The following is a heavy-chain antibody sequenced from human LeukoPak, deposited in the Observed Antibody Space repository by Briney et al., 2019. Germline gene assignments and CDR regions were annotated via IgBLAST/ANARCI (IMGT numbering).Heavy chain of an antibody. CDR2: ISSISSYT. V-gene: IGHV3-11*06. CDR3: ARDLPPGYCSGGSCYSYYYGMDV. Sequence: KGLEWVSYISSISSYTNYADSVKGRFTISRDNAKNSLYLQMNSLRAEDTAVYYCARDLPPGYCSGGSCYSYYYGMDVWGKGTTVTVSS. D-gene: IGHD2-15*01. J-gene: IGHJ6*04.